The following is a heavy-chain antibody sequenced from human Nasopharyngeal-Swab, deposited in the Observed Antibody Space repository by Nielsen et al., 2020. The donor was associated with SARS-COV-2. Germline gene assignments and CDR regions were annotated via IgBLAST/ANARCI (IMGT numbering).Heavy chain of an antibody. D-gene: IGHD5-18*01. Sequence: ASVKVSCKVSGYTLTELSMHWVRQAPGKGLEWMGGFDPEDGETIYAQKFQGRVTMTEDTSTDTAYMELSSLRSEDTAVYYCARAGTWIQLFSKDYYFDYWGQGTLVTVSS. CDR3: ARAGTWIQLFSKDYYFDY. CDR2: FDPEDGET. J-gene: IGHJ4*02. CDR1: GYTLTELS. V-gene: IGHV1-24*01.